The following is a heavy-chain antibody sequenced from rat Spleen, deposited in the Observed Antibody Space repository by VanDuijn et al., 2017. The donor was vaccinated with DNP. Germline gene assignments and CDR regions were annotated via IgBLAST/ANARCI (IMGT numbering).Heavy chain of an antibody. V-gene: IGHV6-8*01. CDR1: GLTFYNAW. CDR2: IKDRSNNYAT. D-gene: IGHD4-3*01. Sequence: EVQLVETGGSLVQPGKSLKLTCATSGLTFYNAWMHWVRQSPEKQLEWVAQIKDRSNNYATSYAESVRGRFTILRDDSKTSVYLQINSLKEEDTAIYYCTGNSGYKDWFGYWGQGTLVSVSS. CDR3: TGNSGYKDWFGY. J-gene: IGHJ3*01.